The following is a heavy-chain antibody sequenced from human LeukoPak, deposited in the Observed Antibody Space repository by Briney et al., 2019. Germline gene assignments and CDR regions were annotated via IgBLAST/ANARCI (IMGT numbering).Heavy chain of an antibody. D-gene: IGHD6-19*01. CDR3: ARALAVAGIDY. CDR1: GYTFTSNY. Sequence: ASVKVSCKASGYTFTSNYIHWVRQAPGQGLEWMGMIYPRDGSTSYAQKFQGRVTVTRDTSTSTVHMELSGLRSEDTAVYYCARALAVAGIDYWGQGTLVTVSS. J-gene: IGHJ4*02. CDR2: IYPRDGST. V-gene: IGHV1-46*01.